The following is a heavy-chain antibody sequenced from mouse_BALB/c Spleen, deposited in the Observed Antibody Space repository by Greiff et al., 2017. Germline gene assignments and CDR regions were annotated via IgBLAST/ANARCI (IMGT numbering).Heavy chain of an antibody. V-gene: IGHV1S137*01. Sequence: VQLQQSGAELVRPGVSVKISCKGSGYTFTDYAMHWVKQSHAKSLEWIGVISTYYGDASYNQKFKGKATMTVDKSSSTAYMELARLTSEDSAIYYCARDYRPYYAMDYWGQGTSVTVAS. CDR3: ARDYRPYYAMDY. CDR1: GYTFTDYA. CDR2: ISTYYGDA. D-gene: IGHD2-14*01. J-gene: IGHJ4*01.